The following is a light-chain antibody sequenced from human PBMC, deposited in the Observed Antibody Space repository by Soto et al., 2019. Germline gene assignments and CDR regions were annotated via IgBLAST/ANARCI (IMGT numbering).Light chain of an antibody. V-gene: IGKV3-20*01. J-gene: IGKJ2*01. CDR3: QRYGASSFP. Sequence: EIVLTQSPGTLSLSPGERATLSCRASQSVDSSYLSWYQHKPGQAPRLLIYGTSSRATGIPDRFSGSGSGTDFTLTISSLEPEDFAVYYCQRYGASSFPFGQGTNLEIK. CDR2: GTS. CDR1: QSVDSSY.